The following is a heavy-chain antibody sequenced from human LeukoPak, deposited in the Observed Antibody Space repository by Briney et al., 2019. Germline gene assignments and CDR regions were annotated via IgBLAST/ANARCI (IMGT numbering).Heavy chain of an antibody. CDR3: ARDTLRFLEWLPTNWFDP. CDR1: GFTFSSYW. V-gene: IGHV3-7*01. Sequence: GGSLRLSCAASGFTFSSYWMSWVRQAPGKGLEWVANIKQDGSEKYYVDSVKGRFTISRDNAKNPLYLQMNSLRAEDTAVYYCARDTLRFLEWLPTNWFDPWGQGTLVTVSS. J-gene: IGHJ5*02. D-gene: IGHD3-3*01. CDR2: IKQDGSEK.